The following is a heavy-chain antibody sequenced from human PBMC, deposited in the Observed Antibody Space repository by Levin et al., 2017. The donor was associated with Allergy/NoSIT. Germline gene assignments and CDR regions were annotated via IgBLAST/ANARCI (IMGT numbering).Heavy chain of an antibody. CDR1: GSTFTGYY. CDR2: INPHNGDT. J-gene: IGHJ4*02. V-gene: IGHV1-2*02. D-gene: IGHD3/OR15-3a*01. CDR3: ARDRKGCIDGTCYFTY. Sequence: ASVKVSCKSSGSTFTGYYVHWVRQAPGQGLEWMGWINPHNGDTYYAQKFQGRVTLTRDTSIVTAYMDLSSLTSDDTAVYYCARDRKGCIDGTCYFTYWGQGCLLAVSA.